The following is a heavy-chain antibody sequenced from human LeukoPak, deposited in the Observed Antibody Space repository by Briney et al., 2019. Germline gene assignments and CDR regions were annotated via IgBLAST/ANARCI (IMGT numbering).Heavy chain of an antibody. CDR3: ARADFVVSGGQGFDY. J-gene: IGHJ4*02. V-gene: IGHV3-21*04. CDR2: ITTSSSYI. CDR1: GFSFSSYS. D-gene: IGHD2-21*01. Sequence: PGGSLRLSCAASGFSFSSYSMNWVRQAPGKGLEWVSSITTSSSYIYYADSVKGRFTISRDNAKNSLYLQMNSLRAEDTAVYYCARADFVVSGGQGFDYWGQGTLVTVSS.